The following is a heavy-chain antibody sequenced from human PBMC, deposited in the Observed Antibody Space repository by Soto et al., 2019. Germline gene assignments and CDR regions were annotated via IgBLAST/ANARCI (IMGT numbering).Heavy chain of an antibody. J-gene: IGHJ4*02. Sequence: SETLSLTCIVSVGSVSSGSYYWNWIRQPPGKGLEWIASIYHSGSADYNPSLKSRVTISVDTSKNQFSLKLGSVTAADTAIYFCARLVYDTRLNYMYFDFWGQGALVTVSS. CDR3: ARLVYDTRLNYMYFDF. V-gene: IGHV4-61*01. CDR2: IYHSGSA. D-gene: IGHD3-10*01. CDR1: VGSVSSGSYY.